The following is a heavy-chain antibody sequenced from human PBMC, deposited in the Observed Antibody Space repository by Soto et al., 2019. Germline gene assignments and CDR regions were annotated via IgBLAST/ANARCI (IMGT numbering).Heavy chain of an antibody. Sequence: SETLSLTCTVSGGSSSSYYWSWIRQPPGKGLVWIGYIYYSGSTNYNPSLKSRVTISVDTSKNQFSLKLSSVTAADTAVYYCARRYGAYFDYWGQGTLVTVSS. CDR3: ARRYGAYFDY. V-gene: IGHV4-59*08. J-gene: IGHJ4*02. CDR1: GGSSSSYY. CDR2: IYYSGST. D-gene: IGHD4-17*01.